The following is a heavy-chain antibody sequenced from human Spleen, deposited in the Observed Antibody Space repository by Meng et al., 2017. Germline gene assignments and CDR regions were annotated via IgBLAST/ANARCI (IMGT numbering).Heavy chain of an antibody. Sequence: QVQLVQSGAEVKKPGASVKVSCKFSGYTFTDYSIHWVRQAPGQGLEWLGQINPNSGATKYAQKFQGRVTMTRDTSIITAYMELNRLKSDDTAVYYCARVGSSGFLEWLTPYFDFWGQGALVTVSS. J-gene: IGHJ4*02. CDR1: GYTFTDYS. D-gene: IGHD3-3*01. V-gene: IGHV1-2*06. CDR2: INPNSGAT. CDR3: ARVGSSGFLEWLTPYFDF.